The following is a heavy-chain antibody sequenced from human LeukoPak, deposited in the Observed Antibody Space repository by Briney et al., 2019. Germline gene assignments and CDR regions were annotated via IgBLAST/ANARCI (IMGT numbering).Heavy chain of an antibody. CDR3: ARSKGGSYYYYYMDV. CDR1: GFTFSSYS. J-gene: IGHJ6*03. D-gene: IGHD3-16*01. V-gene: IGHV3-48*01. Sequence: GGSLRLSCAASGFTFSSYSMNWVRQAPGKGLEWVSYISSSSSTIYYADSVKGRFTISRDKAKNSQYLQMNSLRAEDTAVYYCARSKGGSYYYYYMDVWGKGTTVTVSS. CDR2: ISSSSSTI.